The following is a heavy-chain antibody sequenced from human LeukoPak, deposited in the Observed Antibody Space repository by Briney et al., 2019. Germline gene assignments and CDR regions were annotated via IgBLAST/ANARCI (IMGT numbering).Heavy chain of an antibody. CDR2: ISAYNSNT. J-gene: IGHJ6*03. Sequence: ASVKVSCKASGYTFTSYGISWVRQAPGQGLEWMGLISAYNSNTNYAQKLQGRVTMTTDTSTSTAYMELRSLRSDDTAVYYCARSARDYDFWSGYYYYMDVWGKGTTVTVSS. V-gene: IGHV1-18*01. CDR3: ARSARDYDFWSGYYYYMDV. D-gene: IGHD3-3*01. CDR1: GYTFTSYG.